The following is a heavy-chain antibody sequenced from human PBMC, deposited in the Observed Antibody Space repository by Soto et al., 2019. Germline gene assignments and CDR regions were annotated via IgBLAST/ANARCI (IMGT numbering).Heavy chain of an antibody. D-gene: IGHD6-13*01. J-gene: IGHJ4*02. V-gene: IGHV4-59*01. Sequence: SETLSLTCTVPGGSSSSYYWSWIRQPPGKGLEWIGYIYYSGSTNYNPSLKSRVTISVDTSKNQFSLKLSSVTAADTAVYYCARSRYSSSWYYFDYWGQGTLVTVSS. CDR1: GGSSSSYY. CDR3: ARSRYSSSWYYFDY. CDR2: IYYSGST.